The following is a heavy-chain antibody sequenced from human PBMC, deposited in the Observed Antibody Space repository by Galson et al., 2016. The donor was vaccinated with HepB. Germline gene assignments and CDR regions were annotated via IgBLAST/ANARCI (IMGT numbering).Heavy chain of an antibody. Sequence: SLRLSCAASGFIFSDYYMDWVRQSPGKGLEWVGRSRDKAHSYTTEYAASVRGRFTVSRDDSRNSAFLEMNSLQTEDKAVYYCVMPVGSTAGADYYDYWGQGTLVTVSS. D-gene: IGHD1-26*01. J-gene: IGHJ4*02. CDR1: GFIFSDYY. CDR3: VMPVGSTAGADYYDY. CDR2: SRDKAHSYTT. V-gene: IGHV3-72*01.